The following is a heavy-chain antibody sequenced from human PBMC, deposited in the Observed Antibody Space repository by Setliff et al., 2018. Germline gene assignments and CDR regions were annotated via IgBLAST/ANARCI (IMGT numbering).Heavy chain of an antibody. CDR2: INHSGST. CDR3: ARGGGRYHSAS. V-gene: IGHV4-34*01. CDR1: GGSFSGYY. D-gene: IGHD1-26*01. Sequence: KTSETLSLTCAVYGGSFSGYYWSWIRQPPGKGLEWIGEINHSGSTNYNPSVNYSPSLKSRITISIDRSKNQFSLELSSVTAADTAVYYCARGGGRYHSASWGQGTLVTVSS. J-gene: IGHJ4*02.